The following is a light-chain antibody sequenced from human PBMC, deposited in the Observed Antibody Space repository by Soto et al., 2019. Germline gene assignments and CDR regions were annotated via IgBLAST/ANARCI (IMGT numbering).Light chain of an antibody. CDR3: QQYNNWPRP. J-gene: IGKJ1*01. V-gene: IGKV3-15*01. CDR2: GAS. Sequence: VMTQSPAAVSVSPGERATLSCRASQSISSNLAWYQQKPGQAPRLLIYGASTRATGIPARFSGSGSGTEFTLTISSLQSEDFAVYDCQQYNNWPRPFGQGTKA. CDR1: QSISSN.